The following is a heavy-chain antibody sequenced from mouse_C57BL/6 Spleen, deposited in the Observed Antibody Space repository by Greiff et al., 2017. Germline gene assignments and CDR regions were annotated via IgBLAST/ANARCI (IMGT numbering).Heavy chain of an antibody. Sequence: VQLKESGPVLVKPGASVKMSCKASGYTFTDYYMNWVKQSHGKSLEWIGVINPYNGGTSYNQKFKGKATLTVDKSSSTAYMELNSLTSEDSAVYYCARRGDVGYWGQGTTLTVSS. CDR1: GYTFTDYY. J-gene: IGHJ2*01. D-gene: IGHD3-3*01. CDR3: ARRGDVGY. V-gene: IGHV1-19*01. CDR2: INPYNGGT.